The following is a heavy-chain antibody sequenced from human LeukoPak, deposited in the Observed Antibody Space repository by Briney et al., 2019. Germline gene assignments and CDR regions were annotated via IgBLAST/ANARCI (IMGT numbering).Heavy chain of an antibody. CDR3: AKGVGTTVTTRTAGLFDY. J-gene: IGHJ4*02. V-gene: IGHV3-23*01. CDR1: GFTFSSYA. Sequence: GGSLRLSCAASGFTFSSYAMSWVRQAPGKGLEWVSAISGSGGSTYYADSVKGRFTISRGNSKNTLYLQMNSLRAEDTAVYYCAKGVGTTVTTRTAGLFDYWGQGTLVTVSS. CDR2: ISGSGGST. D-gene: IGHD4-17*01.